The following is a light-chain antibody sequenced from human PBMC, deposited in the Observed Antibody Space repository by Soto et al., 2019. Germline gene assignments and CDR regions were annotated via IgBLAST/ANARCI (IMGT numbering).Light chain of an antibody. J-gene: IGKJ2*01. CDR3: QQYDKYPVT. CDR2: QAS. CDR1: QSIGSW. V-gene: IGKV1-5*01. Sequence: DIQMNQSLSTLSASVGDRVTITCRASQSIGSWLAWYQQKPGKAPNLLIYQASRLESGVPSRFSGSESGTEFTLTISSLQPDDFATYYCQQYDKYPVTFGQGTKVDIK.